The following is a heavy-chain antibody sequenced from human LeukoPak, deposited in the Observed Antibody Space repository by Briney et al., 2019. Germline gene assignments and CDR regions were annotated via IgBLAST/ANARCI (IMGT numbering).Heavy chain of an antibody. CDR1: GFTFSTYS. CDR3: ARTPGERYCSGGSCYFHYYYMDV. Sequence: GGSLRLSCAASGFTFSTYSMNWVRQAPGKGLDWVSSISSSSDYIYYADSVKGRFSITRDNARNSLYLQMNSLRAEDTAVYYCARTPGERYCSGGSCYFHYYYMDVWGKGTTVTVS. V-gene: IGHV3-21*01. D-gene: IGHD2-15*01. CDR2: ISSSSDYI. J-gene: IGHJ6*03.